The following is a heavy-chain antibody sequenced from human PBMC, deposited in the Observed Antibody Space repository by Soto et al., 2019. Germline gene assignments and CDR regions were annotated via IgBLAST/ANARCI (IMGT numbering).Heavy chain of an antibody. CDR2: ISGSGGST. Sequence: GGALRPSCAASGFTLGSYSMSWVRQAPGKGLEWVSAISGSGGSTYYADSVKGRFTISRDNSKNTLYLQMNSLRAEDTAVYYCAKRWTLDYWGQGTLVTVSS. J-gene: IGHJ4*02. CDR3: AKRWTLDY. CDR1: GFTLGSYS. V-gene: IGHV3-23*01. D-gene: IGHD2-15*01.